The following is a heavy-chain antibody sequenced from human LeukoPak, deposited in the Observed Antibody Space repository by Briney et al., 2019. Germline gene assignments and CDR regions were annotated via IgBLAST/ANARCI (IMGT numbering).Heavy chain of an antibody. CDR2: ISGSGGTT. J-gene: IGHJ4*02. CDR1: GFTFSSYG. D-gene: IGHD2-8*01. Sequence: GGSLRLSCAASGFTFSSYGMSWVPQAPGKGLEWVSSISGSGGTTYYADSVKGRFTISRDNSRSTLYLQINSLTAEDTALYYCAKDTSIGRYCTNGVCSPFDYWGQGTLVTVSS. V-gene: IGHV3-23*01. CDR3: AKDTSIGRYCTNGVCSPFDY.